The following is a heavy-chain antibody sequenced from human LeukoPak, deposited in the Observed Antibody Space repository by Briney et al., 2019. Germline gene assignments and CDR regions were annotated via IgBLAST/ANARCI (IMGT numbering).Heavy chain of an antibody. CDR3: TPWLDCSSTSCYVNFDY. V-gene: IGHV3-15*01. CDR2: IKSKTDGGTT. Sequence: GGSLRLSCAASGFTFSSYGIHWVRQAPGKGLEWVGRIKSKTDGGTTDYAAPVKGRFTISRDDSKNTLYLQMNSLEIEDTAVYYCTPWLDCSSTSCYVNFDYWGQGTLVTVSS. D-gene: IGHD2-2*01. J-gene: IGHJ4*02. CDR1: GFTFSSYG.